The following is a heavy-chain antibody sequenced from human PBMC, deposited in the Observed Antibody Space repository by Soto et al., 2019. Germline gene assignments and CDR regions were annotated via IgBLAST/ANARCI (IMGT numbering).Heavy chain of an antibody. CDR3: ARDRGVVVVAGGYYYYYYGMDV. V-gene: IGHV1-18*01. CDR2: ISAYNGNT. CDR1: GYTFTSFG. J-gene: IGHJ6*02. Sequence: ASVKVSCKTSGYTFTSFGLSWVRQAPGQGLEWMGWISAYNGNTNYAQNFQGRVTMTTDTSTSTAYMELRSLRSDDTAVYYCARDRGVVVVAGGYYYYYYGMDVWGQGTTVTVSS. D-gene: IGHD2-15*01.